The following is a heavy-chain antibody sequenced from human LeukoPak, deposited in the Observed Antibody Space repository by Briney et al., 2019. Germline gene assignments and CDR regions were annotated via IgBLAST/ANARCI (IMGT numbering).Heavy chain of an antibody. J-gene: IGHJ4*02. D-gene: IGHD2-15*01. V-gene: IGHV4-39*01. Sequence: PGGSLRLSCAASGFTFSDYYMSWIRQPPGKGLEWIGSIYYSGSTYYNPSLKSRVTISVDTSKNQFSLKLSSVTAADTAVYYCARHKSSYCSGGSCTFFDYWGQGTLVTVSS. CDR3: ARHKSSYCSGGSCTFFDY. CDR2: IYYSGST. CDR1: GFTFSDYY.